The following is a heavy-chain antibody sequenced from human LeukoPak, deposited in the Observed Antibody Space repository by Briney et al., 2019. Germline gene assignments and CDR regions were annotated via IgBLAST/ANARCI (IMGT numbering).Heavy chain of an antibody. CDR2: IYYSGST. V-gene: IGHV4-59*08. CDR3: ARGIYWSLDS. Sequence: PSETLSLTCTVSGGSISSYYWSWIRQPPGKGLEWIGYIYYSGSTNYNPSLKSRVTISVDTSKNQFSLKLSSVTAADTAVYYCARGIYWSLDSWGQGTLVTVPS. CDR1: GGSISSYY. J-gene: IGHJ4*02. D-gene: IGHD1-1*01.